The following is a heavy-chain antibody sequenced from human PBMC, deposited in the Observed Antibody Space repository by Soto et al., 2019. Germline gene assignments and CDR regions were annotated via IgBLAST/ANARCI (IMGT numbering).Heavy chain of an antibody. Sequence: QVQLVQSGAEVKKPGSSVKVSCRASGGSFKSHALSWVRQAPGQGLEWMGGIIPVFRTTNYAQKFQGRLTITADESARTVSMELISLRSDDTAVYYWARPSSPTLENSYCYAGDVWGQGTTVTVS. CDR3: ARPSSPTLENSYCYAGDV. J-gene: IGHJ6*02. CDR1: GGSFKSHA. CDR2: IIPVFRTT. V-gene: IGHV1-69*12.